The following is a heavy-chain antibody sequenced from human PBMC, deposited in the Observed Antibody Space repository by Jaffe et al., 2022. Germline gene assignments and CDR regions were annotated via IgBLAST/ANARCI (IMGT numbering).Heavy chain of an antibody. CDR1: GFTFSSYS. V-gene: IGHV3-21*01. D-gene: IGHD3-3*01. CDR2: ISSSSSYI. CDR3: ARSLAPLLEWLFMVDP. Sequence: EVQLVESGGGLVKPGGSLRLSCAASGFTFSSYSMNWVRQAPGKGLEWVSSISSSSSYIYYADSVKGRFTISRDNAKNSLYLQMNSLRAEDTAVYYCARSLAPLLEWLFMVDPWGQGTLVTVSS. J-gene: IGHJ5*02.